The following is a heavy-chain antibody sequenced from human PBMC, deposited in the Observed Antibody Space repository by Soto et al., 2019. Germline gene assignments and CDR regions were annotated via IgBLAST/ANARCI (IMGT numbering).Heavy chain of an antibody. CDR2: IYYSGST. J-gene: IGHJ4*02. CDR1: GCSISSYY. Sequence: SETLSLTCTFSGCSISSYYWSWIRQPPGKGLEWIGYIYYSGSTNYNPSLKSRVTISVDTSKNQFSLKLSSVTAADTAVYYCARVEDSSGYGPFDYWGQGTLVTVSS. CDR3: ARVEDSSGYGPFDY. V-gene: IGHV4-59*01. D-gene: IGHD6-19*01.